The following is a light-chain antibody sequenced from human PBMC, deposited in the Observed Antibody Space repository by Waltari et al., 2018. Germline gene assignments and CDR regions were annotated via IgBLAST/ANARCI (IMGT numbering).Light chain of an antibody. V-gene: IGKV1-5*03. J-gene: IGKJ3*01. CDR2: EAT. Sequence: DIQMTQSPSTLSASVGDRVTITCRASQRIGTWLAGYQQKPGKAPKLLSYEATSLESGVPSRFSASGSGTEFTLTISSLQPDDFATYYCQRYNSYPITFGPGTKVDI. CDR3: QRYNSYPIT. CDR1: QRIGTW.